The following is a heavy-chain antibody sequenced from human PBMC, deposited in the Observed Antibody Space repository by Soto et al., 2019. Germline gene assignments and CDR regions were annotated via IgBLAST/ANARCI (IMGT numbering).Heavy chain of an antibody. D-gene: IGHD3-3*01. CDR1: GGTFSSYA. J-gene: IGHJ6*02. V-gene: IGHV1-69*13. CDR3: ASAHDFWSGYQAPLYYYYGMDV. Sequence: SVKVSCKXSGGTFSSYAISWVRQAPGQGLEWMGGIIPIFGTANYAQKFQGRVTITADESTSTAYMELSSLRSEDTAVYYCASAHDFWSGYQAPLYYYYGMDVWGQGTTVTVPS. CDR2: IIPIFGTA.